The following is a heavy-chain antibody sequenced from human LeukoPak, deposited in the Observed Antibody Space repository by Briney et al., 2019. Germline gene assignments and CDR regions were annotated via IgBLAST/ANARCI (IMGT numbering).Heavy chain of an antibody. CDR3: ASVLVGDRLDY. V-gene: IGHV1-18*01. D-gene: IGHD1-26*01. J-gene: IGHJ4*02. CDR2: ISAYNGNT. Sequence: ASVKVSCKVSGYTLTELSMHWVRQAPGQGLEWMGWISAYNGNTNYAQKLQGRVTMTTDTSTSTAYMELRSLRSDDTAVYYYASVLVGDRLDYWGQGTLVTVSS. CDR1: GYTLTELS.